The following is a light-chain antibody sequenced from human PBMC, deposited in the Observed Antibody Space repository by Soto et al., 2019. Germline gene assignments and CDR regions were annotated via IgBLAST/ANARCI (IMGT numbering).Light chain of an antibody. CDR3: CSYAGSRYV. J-gene: IGLJ1*01. CDR1: SSDVGGYNY. CDR2: DVS. Sequence: SVLTQPRSVSGSPGQSVTISCTGTSSDVGGYNYVSWYQQHPGKAPKLMIYDVSKRPSGVPDRFSGSKSGNTASLTISGLQAEDEADYYCCSYAGSRYVFGTGTKGTVL. V-gene: IGLV2-11*01.